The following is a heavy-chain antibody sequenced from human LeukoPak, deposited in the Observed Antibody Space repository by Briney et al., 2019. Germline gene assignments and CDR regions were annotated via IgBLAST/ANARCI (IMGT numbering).Heavy chain of an antibody. CDR1: GDSISSNYG. J-gene: IGHJ4*02. CDR2: IHHSEST. Sequence: PSETLSLTCAVSGDSISSNYGWTWVRQPPGKGLEWIGEIHHSESTNFNPSLKSRVTISVDKSKNHFSLSLTSVSAADTAVYYCARGIPGYFGTSGYYYEYWGQGILVTVSS. D-gene: IGHD3-22*01. CDR3: ARGIPGYFGTSGYYYEY. V-gene: IGHV4-4*02.